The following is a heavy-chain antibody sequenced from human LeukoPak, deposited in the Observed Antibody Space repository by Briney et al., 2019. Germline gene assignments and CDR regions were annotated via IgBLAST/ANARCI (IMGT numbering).Heavy chain of an antibody. CDR1: GFTFSSYA. Sequence: GGSLRLSCAASGFTFSSYAMHWVRQAPGKGLEYVSAISSNGGSTYYANSVKGRFTISRDNSKNTLYLQMGSLRAEDMAVYYCARGGFGYSSSWYKWSDYYYYYMDVWGKGTTVTVSS. J-gene: IGHJ6*03. CDR3: ARGGFGYSSSWYKWSDYYYYYMDV. V-gene: IGHV3-64*01. CDR2: ISSNGGST. D-gene: IGHD6-13*01.